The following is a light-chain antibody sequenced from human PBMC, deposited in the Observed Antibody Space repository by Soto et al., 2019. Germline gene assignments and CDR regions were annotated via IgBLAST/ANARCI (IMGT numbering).Light chain of an antibody. CDR1: SSDIGAFNY. CDR2: EVS. Sequence: QSVLTQPASVSGSPGQSITISCTGTSSDIGAFNYVSWYQQHPGKAPKLLIYEVSNRPSGVSNRFSGSKSGHTASLTISGLQAEDEADYYCSSYTRSSTYVFGSGTKLTVL. V-gene: IGLV2-14*01. J-gene: IGLJ1*01. CDR3: SSYTRSSTYV.